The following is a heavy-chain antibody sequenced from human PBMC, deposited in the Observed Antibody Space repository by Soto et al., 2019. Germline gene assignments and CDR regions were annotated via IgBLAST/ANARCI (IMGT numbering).Heavy chain of an antibody. J-gene: IGHJ4*02. Sequence: GGSLRLSCAASGFTFSSYAMHWVRQAPGKGLEWVAVISYDGSNKYYADSVKGRFTISRDNSKNTLYLQMNSLRAEDTAVYYCATLSIAARPGPDYWGQGTLVTVSS. CDR1: GFTFSSYA. V-gene: IGHV3-30*14. D-gene: IGHD6-6*01. CDR3: ATLSIAARPGPDY. CDR2: ISYDGSNK.